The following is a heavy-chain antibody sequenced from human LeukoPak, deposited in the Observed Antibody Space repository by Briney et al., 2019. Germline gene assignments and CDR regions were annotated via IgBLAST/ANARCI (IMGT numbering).Heavy chain of an antibody. V-gene: IGHV3-23*01. CDR1: GFTFSNYA. CDR3: AKDGLDLAARRYFDY. Sequence: GGSLRLSCAASGFTFSNYAMTWVRQAPGRGLEWVSIIGISDNTYYADSVKGRFTISRDNSKNTLYLQMNSLRAEDTAVYYCAKDGLDLAARRYFDYWGQGTLVTVPS. D-gene: IGHD6-6*01. J-gene: IGHJ4*02. CDR2: IGISDNT.